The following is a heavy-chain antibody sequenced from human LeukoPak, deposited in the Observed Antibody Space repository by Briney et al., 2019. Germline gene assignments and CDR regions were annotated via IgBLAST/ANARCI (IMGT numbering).Heavy chain of an antibody. CDR1: GYSFTSGHY. Sequence: SETLSLTCSVSGYSFTSGHYWGWIRQPPGKGLEWIANIYHTGSAHYNPSLKSRVTISVGTSTNQFSLKLSSVTAADTAVYYCARYCTSTTCILRGFDYWGQGTLVTVSS. J-gene: IGHJ4*02. V-gene: IGHV4-38-2*01. CDR3: ARYCTSTTCILRGFDY. CDR2: IYHTGSA. D-gene: IGHD2-2*01.